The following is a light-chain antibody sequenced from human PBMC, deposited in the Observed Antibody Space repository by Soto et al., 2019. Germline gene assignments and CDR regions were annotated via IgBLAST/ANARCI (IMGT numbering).Light chain of an antibody. CDR1: QSISIY. J-gene: IGKJ4*01. CDR3: QQTYSGPLT. CDR2: TAS. V-gene: IGKV1-39*01. Sequence: DIQMTQSPASLSASVGDRVTITCRASQSISIYLNWYQQKPGKAPKXLIYTASSLQSGVPSRFSGIGSGTDFTLSISSLKPEDFATYYCQQTYSGPLTFGGGTKVDIK.